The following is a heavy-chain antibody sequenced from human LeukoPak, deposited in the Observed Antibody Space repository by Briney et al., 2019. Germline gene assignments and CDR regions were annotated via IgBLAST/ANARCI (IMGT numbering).Heavy chain of an antibody. V-gene: IGHV3-23*01. CDR1: GITFSNYA. J-gene: IGHJ4*02. Sequence: PGGSLRLSCAASGITFSNYAMSWVRQAPGKGLEWVSAIGGYGRSTYYADSVKGRFTISRVNSKNTLYLQMNSLRAEDTAVYYCASQSQVRYFDYWGQGTLVTVSS. CDR3: ASQSQVRYFDY. CDR2: IGGYGRST.